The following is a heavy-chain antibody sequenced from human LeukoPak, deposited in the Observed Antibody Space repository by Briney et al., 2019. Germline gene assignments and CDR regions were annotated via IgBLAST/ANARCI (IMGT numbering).Heavy chain of an antibody. D-gene: IGHD3-22*01. V-gene: IGHV3-23*01. Sequence: GGSLRLSCAASGFSFSNYAMTWVRQAPGKGLEWVSTINSNFAGTYYTDSVKGRFTISRDNSKHTLYLQMNSLRADDSAVYYCAKAGYDSSGLTELDYWGQGTLVTVSS. CDR2: INSNFAGT. CDR1: GFSFSNYA. CDR3: AKAGYDSSGLTELDY. J-gene: IGHJ4*02.